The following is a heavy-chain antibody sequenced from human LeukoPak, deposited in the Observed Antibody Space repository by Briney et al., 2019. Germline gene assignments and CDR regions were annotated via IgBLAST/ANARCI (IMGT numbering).Heavy chain of an antibody. CDR1: GFTFSSYT. Sequence: GGSLRLSCVASGFTFSSYTMHWVRQAPGKGLEWVAVISYDGSNKYYADSVKGRFTISRDNSKNTLYLQMNSLRGEETAVYYCARDSIVGETTHYFQHWGQGTLVAVSS. CDR2: ISYDGSNK. J-gene: IGHJ1*01. CDR3: ARDSIVGETTHYFQH. D-gene: IGHD1-26*01. V-gene: IGHV3-30-3*01.